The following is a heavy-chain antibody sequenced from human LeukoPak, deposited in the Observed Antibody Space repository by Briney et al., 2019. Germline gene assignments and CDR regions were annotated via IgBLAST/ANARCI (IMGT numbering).Heavy chain of an antibody. D-gene: IGHD2-2*01. Sequence: ASVKVSCKASGYRFTSYDMHWVRQAPGQGLEWMGIINPSGGSTSYAQRFQGRVAMTRDTSTTTVYMEVNSLTSEDTAVYFCARDGPTAAPFDYWGQGTLITVSS. CDR2: INPSGGST. CDR3: ARDGPTAAPFDY. CDR1: GYRFTSYD. V-gene: IGHV1-46*01. J-gene: IGHJ4*02.